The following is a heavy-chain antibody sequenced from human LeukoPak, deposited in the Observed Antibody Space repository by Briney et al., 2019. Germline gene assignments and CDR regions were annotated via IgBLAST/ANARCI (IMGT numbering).Heavy chain of an antibody. J-gene: IGHJ6*02. CDR3: ARYYYGSRGGHYYYGMDV. D-gene: IGHD3-10*01. CDR1: GYSFTSYW. Sequence: GESLKISCKGSGYSFTSYWISCGRQLPRKGLEWMVRNDPSDSYTNYSPSFQGHVTISADKSISTAYLQWSSLKASDTAMYYCARYYYGSRGGHYYYGMDVWGQGTTVTVSS. CDR2: NDPSDSYT. V-gene: IGHV5-10-1*01.